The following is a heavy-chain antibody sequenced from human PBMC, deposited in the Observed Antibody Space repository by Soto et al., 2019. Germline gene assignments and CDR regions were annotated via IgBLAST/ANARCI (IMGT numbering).Heavy chain of an antibody. Sequence: QITLKESGPPLVKPTQTLTLTCTFSGFSLRTSGVGVGWIRQPPGKALEWLALIYWDDDKRYSPSLNSRLTITKDTSNTQVVLTITTIDPVDTATYCCPAAIYGAEKLEFWGKGPLFTVSS. V-gene: IGHV2-5*02. J-gene: IGHJ4*02. CDR2: IYWDDDK. CDR1: GFSLRTSGVG. CDR3: PAAIYGAEKLEF. D-gene: IGHD3-10*01.